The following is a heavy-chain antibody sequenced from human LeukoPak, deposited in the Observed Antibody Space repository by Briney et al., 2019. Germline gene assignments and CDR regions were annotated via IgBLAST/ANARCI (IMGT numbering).Heavy chain of an antibody. V-gene: IGHV4-39*01. CDR3: AGPSSGFVGDY. J-gene: IGHJ4*02. D-gene: IGHD6-6*01. CDR2: IYYSGST. Sequence: SETLSLTCTVSGGSISSSSYYWGWIRQPPGKGREWIGSIYYSGSTYYNPSLKRRVTISVDTSKHQFPLKLSSVPAADTAVYYCAGPSSGFVGDYWGQGTLVPVSS. CDR1: GGSISSSSYY.